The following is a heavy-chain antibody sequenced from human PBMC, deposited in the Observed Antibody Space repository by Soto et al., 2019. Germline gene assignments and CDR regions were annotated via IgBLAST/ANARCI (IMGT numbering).Heavy chain of an antibody. CDR2: ISAYNGNT. CDR1: GYTFTSYG. Sequence: QVQLVQSGAEVKKPGASVKVSCKASGYTFTSYGISWVRQAPGQGIEWMGWISAYNGNTNYAQKLPGRVTMTTDTATSTVYMVLRILRSDDTCVYSCARDLAVGLVDYWGQGTLVTVPS. V-gene: IGHV1-18*01. J-gene: IGHJ4*02. CDR3: ARDLAVGLVDY. D-gene: IGHD6-19*01.